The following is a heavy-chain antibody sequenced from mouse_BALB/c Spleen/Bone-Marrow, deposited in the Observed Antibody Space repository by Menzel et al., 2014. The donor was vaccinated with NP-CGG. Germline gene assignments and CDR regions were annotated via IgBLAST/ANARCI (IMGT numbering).Heavy chain of an antibody. CDR2: IDPANGNT. V-gene: IGHV14-3*02. CDR3: ATMITDWYFGV. Sequence: VQLQQPGAELVKPGASVKLSCTASGFNIKDIYMHWVKQRPEQGLEWIGRIDPANGNTKYDPKFQGKATITADTSSNTAYLQLSSLTSEDTAVYYCATMITDWYFGVWGAGTTVTVSS. J-gene: IGHJ1*01. D-gene: IGHD2-4*01. CDR1: GFNIKDIY.